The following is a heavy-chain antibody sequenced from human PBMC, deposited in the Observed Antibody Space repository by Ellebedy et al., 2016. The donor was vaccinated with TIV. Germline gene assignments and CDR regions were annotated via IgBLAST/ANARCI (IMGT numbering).Heavy chain of an antibody. CDR3: ARGQSGNNARWENWYFDL. D-gene: IGHD1-26*01. J-gene: IGHJ2*01. CDR1: GFSVSHNY. Sequence: GESLKISCVASGFSVSHNYMSWVRQAPGKGLEWVSIIYSGDYSYTAVPLKGRFTISRDTSKNTVYLQMNGLRAADTAVYFCARGQSGNNARWENWYFDLWGRGTLVTVSS. CDR2: IYSGDYS. V-gene: IGHV3-66*01.